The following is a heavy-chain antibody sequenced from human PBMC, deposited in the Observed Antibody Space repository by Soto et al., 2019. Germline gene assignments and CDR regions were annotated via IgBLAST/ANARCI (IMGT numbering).Heavy chain of an antibody. CDR1: GGSLSGHY. Sequence: PSETLSLTCAGSGGSLSGHYWTWIRRAPGKWLEWIGESNHSGGTNYNSSLKSRVTISLDASKNQFSLILLSVTAADTAMYYCARDRQDYDLWSGYENEGPYGMDGCGQGTTVTVSS. CDR2: SNHSGGT. D-gene: IGHD3-3*01. CDR3: ARDRQDYDLWSGYENEGPYGMDG. J-gene: IGHJ6*02. V-gene: IGHV4-34*01.